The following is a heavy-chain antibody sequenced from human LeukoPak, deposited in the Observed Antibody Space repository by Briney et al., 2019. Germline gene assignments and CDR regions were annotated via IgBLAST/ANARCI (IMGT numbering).Heavy chain of an antibody. Sequence: GGSLRLSCVASGFTFSSYEMNWVRQAPGKGLEWLSYIGSSDSTTHYADSVKGRFTISRDNAKNSLYLQMNSLRAEDTAVYYRAREPDLYCSGGSCYSQVGWFDPWGQGTLVTVSS. D-gene: IGHD2-15*01. V-gene: IGHV3-48*03. J-gene: IGHJ5*02. CDR3: AREPDLYCSGGSCYSQVGWFDP. CDR2: IGSSDSTT. CDR1: GFTFSSYE.